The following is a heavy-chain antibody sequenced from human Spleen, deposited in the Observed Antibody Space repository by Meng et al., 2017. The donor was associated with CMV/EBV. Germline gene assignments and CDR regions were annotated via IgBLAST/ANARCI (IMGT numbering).Heavy chain of an antibody. CDR3: ARVAAGDWFDP. D-gene: IGHD2-15*01. CDR2: IYHSEST. J-gene: IGHJ5*02. Sequence: SETLSLTCTVSGYSISSGYYWGWIRQPPGKGLEWIGSIYHSESTYYNPSLKSRVTISVDTSKNQFSLKLSSVTAADTAVYYCARVAAGDWFDPWGQGTLVTVSS. CDR1: GYSISSGYY. V-gene: IGHV4-38-2*02.